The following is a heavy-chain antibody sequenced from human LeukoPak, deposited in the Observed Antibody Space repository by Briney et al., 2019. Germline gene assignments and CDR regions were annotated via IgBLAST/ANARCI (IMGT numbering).Heavy chain of an antibody. Sequence: GRTLRLSCAASGFTFDDYAMHWVRQAPGKGLEWISSISWNSAGIGYADSVKGRFTISRDNAKNSLYLQMNSLRAEDMAFYYCAKGLSGNIATAGFDSWGQGTLVIVSS. D-gene: IGHD6-13*01. CDR2: ISWNSAGI. V-gene: IGHV3-9*03. J-gene: IGHJ4*02. CDR1: GFTFDDYA. CDR3: AKGLSGNIATAGFDS.